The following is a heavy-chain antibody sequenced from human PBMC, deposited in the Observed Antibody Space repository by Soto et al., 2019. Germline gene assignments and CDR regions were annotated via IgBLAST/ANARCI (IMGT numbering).Heavy chain of an antibody. CDR3: ARGGGGAPVDH. V-gene: IGHV3-66*01. D-gene: IGHD3-10*01. J-gene: IGHJ4*02. CDR1: GFTVSNNY. Sequence: EVQLVESGGGLVQPGGALRLSCAASGFTVSNNYISWVRQAPGKGLEWVSVIHSGGNTYYADSVKGRFTISRDNSKKTLLLQMNSRRVEDTAVYYCARGGGGAPVDHWGQVSLVTVSS. CDR2: IHSGGNT.